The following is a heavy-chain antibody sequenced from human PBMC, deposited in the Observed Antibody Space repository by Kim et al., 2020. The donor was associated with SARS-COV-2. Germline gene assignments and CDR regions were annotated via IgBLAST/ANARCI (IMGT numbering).Heavy chain of an antibody. D-gene: IGHD2-2*01. Sequence: ASVKVSCKASGYTFTSYGISWVRQAPGQGLEWMGWISAYIGNTNYAQKLQGRVTITTDTSTSTAYMELRSLRSDDTAVYYCARDHDLGYCSSTSCTNWFDPWGQGTLVSVSS. J-gene: IGHJ5*02. CDR1: GYTFTSYG. CDR2: ISAYIGNT. V-gene: IGHV1-18*01. CDR3: ARDHDLGYCSSTSCTNWFDP.